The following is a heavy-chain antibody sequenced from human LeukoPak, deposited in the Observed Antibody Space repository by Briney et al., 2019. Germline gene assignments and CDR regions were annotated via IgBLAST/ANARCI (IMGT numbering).Heavy chain of an antibody. Sequence: GGSLRLSCAASGFTFSSYGINWVRQAPGKGLEWVSAISAGGSTYYADSVKGRFTISRDNSKNTLYLQMNSLRAEDTAVYYCAKARWTWYFDLWGRGTLVTVSS. CDR2: ISAGGST. J-gene: IGHJ2*01. CDR1: GFTFSSYG. CDR3: AKARWTWYFDL. V-gene: IGHV3-23*01. D-gene: IGHD1-1*01.